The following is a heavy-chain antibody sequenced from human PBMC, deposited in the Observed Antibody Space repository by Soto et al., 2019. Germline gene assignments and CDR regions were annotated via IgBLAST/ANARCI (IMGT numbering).Heavy chain of an antibody. Sequence: GGSLRLSCAASGFTFSSYWMSWVRQAPGKGLEWVANIKQDGSEKYYVDSVKGRFTISRDNAKNSLYLQMNSLRAEDTAVYYCAREGGSSTRLYYYYYYMDVWGKGTTVTVSS. CDR3: AREGGSSTRLYYYYYYMDV. J-gene: IGHJ6*03. CDR2: IKQDGSEK. V-gene: IGHV3-7*01. D-gene: IGHD6-6*01. CDR1: GFTFSSYW.